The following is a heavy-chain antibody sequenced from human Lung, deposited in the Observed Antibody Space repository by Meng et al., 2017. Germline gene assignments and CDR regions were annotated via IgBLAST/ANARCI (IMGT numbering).Heavy chain of an antibody. J-gene: IGHJ4*02. D-gene: IGHD2-15*01. Sequence: QGTLMQAGAEVKKPGASGKGYGKASGYTFTTDGISWVRQAPGQGLEGMGWISPYNGYTSSIQKFQGRVTMTTDTSTSTAYMELMSLGSDDTAVYYCAILSHCTGGTCYPYDYWGQGTLVTVSS. CDR1: GYTFTTDG. CDR3: AILSHCTGGTCYPYDY. V-gene: IGHV1-18*01. CDR2: ISPYNGYT.